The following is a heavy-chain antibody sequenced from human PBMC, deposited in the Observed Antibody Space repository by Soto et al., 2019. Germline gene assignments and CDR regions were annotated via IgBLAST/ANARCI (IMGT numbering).Heavy chain of an antibody. V-gene: IGHV4-59*01. CDR1: GGSISSYY. J-gene: IGHJ5*02. Sequence: PLETLSLTCTVSGGSISSYYWSWIRQPPGKGLEWIGYIYYSGSTNYNPSLKSRVTISVDTSKNQFSLKLSSVTAADTAVYYCARLGPAYDFWSGYITSNWFDPWGQGTLVTVSS. D-gene: IGHD3-3*01. CDR3: ARLGPAYDFWSGYITSNWFDP. CDR2: IYYSGST.